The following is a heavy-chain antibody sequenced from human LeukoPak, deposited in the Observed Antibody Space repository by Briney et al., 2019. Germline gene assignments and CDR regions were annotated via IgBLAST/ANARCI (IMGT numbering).Heavy chain of an antibody. V-gene: IGHV4-59*01. Sequence: SETLSLTCTVSGGSIGSYYWSWIRQPPGKGLEWIGYIYYSGSTNYNPSLKSRVTISVDTSKNQFSLKLSSVTAADTAVYYCAREGGRFDFWSGYYYWGQGTLVTVSS. J-gene: IGHJ4*02. CDR1: GGSIGSYY. D-gene: IGHD3-3*01. CDR2: IYYSGST. CDR3: AREGGRFDFWSGYYY.